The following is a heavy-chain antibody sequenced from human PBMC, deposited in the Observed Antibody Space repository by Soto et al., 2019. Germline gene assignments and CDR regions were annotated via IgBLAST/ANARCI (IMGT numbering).Heavy chain of an antibody. V-gene: IGHV1-18*01. CDR2: VAGDNGHR. CDR3: ARDLVYCRCWTCYREWFDP. Sequence: QVQLVQSGAEVKKPGASVKVSCKASGYTFTTHGISWVRQAPGQGLEWMGWVAGDNGHRNYAQSLQGRVTMTTDTSTNTAYMELRSLISDDTAVYYCARDLVYCRCWTCYREWFDPWGQGTLVTVSS. J-gene: IGHJ5*02. CDR1: GYTFTTHG. D-gene: IGHD2-2*01.